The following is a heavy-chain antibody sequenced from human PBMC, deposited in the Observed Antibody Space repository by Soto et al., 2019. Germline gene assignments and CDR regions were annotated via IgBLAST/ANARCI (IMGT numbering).Heavy chain of an antibody. CDR1: GFTFSSYA. CDR3: AKDGRTTQEWLWPRIPMQRLEIDY. J-gene: IGHJ4*02. Sequence: GGSLRLSCAASGFTFSSYAMSWVRQAPGKGLEWVSAISGSGGSTYYADSVKGRFTISRDNSKNTLYLQMNSLRAEDTAVYYCAKDGRTTQEWLWPRIPMQRLEIDYWVQGTLVTVSS. CDR2: ISGSGGST. V-gene: IGHV3-23*01. D-gene: IGHD3-3*01.